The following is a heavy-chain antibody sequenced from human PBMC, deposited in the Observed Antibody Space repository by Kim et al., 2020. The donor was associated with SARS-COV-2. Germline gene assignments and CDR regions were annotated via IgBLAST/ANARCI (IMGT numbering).Heavy chain of an antibody. CDR3: RRSPMFGVVIGAFDI. CDR2: IYYSGST. V-gene: IGHV4-31*03. J-gene: IGHJ3*02. CDR1: GGSISSGGYY. D-gene: IGHD3-3*01. Sequence: SETLSLTCTVSGGSISSGGYYWSWIRQHPGKGLEWIGYIYYSGSTYYNPSLKSGVTISVDTSNHQSPLKLCSAAAADTAVYYCRRSPMFGVVIGAFDIWG.